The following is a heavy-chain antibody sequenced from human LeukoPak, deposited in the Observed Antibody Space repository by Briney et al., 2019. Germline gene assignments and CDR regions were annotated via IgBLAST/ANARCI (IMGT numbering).Heavy chain of an antibody. Sequence: SETLSLTCTVSVGSISSGDYYWSWIRQPPGKGLEWIGYIYYSGSTYYNPSLKSRVTISVDTSKNQFSLKLSSVTAADTAVYYCATFHYYDSSGYTFDYWGQGTLVTVSS. J-gene: IGHJ4*02. V-gene: IGHV4-30-4*08. CDR2: IYYSGST. CDR3: ATFHYYDSSGYTFDY. CDR1: VGSISSGDYY. D-gene: IGHD3-22*01.